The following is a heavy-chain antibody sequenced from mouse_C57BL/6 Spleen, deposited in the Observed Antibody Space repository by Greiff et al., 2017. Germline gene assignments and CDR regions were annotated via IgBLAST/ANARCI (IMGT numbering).Heavy chain of an antibody. V-gene: IGHV1-72*01. Sequence: QVQLQQPGAELVKPGASVKLSCKASGYTFTSYWMHWVKQRPGRGLEWIGRIDPSSGGTKYNEKFKSKATLTVDKPSRTAYMQLSSLTSEDSAVYYCAREGYYGSSWFAYWGQGTLVTVSA. J-gene: IGHJ3*01. CDR2: IDPSSGGT. D-gene: IGHD1-1*01. CDR3: AREGYYGSSWFAY. CDR1: GYTFTSYW.